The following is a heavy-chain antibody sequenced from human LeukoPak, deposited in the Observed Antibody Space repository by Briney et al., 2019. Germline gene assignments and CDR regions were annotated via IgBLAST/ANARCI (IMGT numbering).Heavy chain of an antibody. Sequence: PGGSLRLSCAASGFTFRTYGMHWVRQAPGKGLEWVAFIRYDGSIKYYADSVKGRFTISRDNSKNTLYLQMNSLRAEDTAVYYCAKDLGRHCSYTSCIGDYWGQGTLVTVSS. J-gene: IGHJ4*02. V-gene: IGHV3-30*02. CDR3: AKDLGRHCSYTSCIGDY. D-gene: IGHD2-2*01. CDR1: GFTFRTYG. CDR2: IRYDGSIK.